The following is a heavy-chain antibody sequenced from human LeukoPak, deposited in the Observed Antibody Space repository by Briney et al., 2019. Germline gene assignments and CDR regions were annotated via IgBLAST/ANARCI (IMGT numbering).Heavy chain of an antibody. CDR2: IESDGTKE. Sequence: GGCLSLSCAASGFRFSSYDIHWVRQAPGKGLEWVTFIESDGTKEYYADSVKGRFTISRDNSKNTVYVQMNTLRAEDTAVYYCAKEGSGWYYLDYWGQGTVVTVSS. V-gene: IGHV3-30*02. D-gene: IGHD6-19*01. CDR1: GFRFSSYD. CDR3: AKEGSGWYYLDY. J-gene: IGHJ4*02.